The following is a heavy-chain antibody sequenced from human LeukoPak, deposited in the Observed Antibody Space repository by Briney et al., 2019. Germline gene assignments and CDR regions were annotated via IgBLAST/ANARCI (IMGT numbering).Heavy chain of an antibody. J-gene: IGHJ6*02. CDR3: AKGFVETGPYYYYYYGMDV. Sequence: GGSLRLSCAASGFTFSSYAMSWVRQAPGKGLEWVSAISGSGGSTYYADSVKGRFTISRDNSKNTLYLQMNSLRAEDTAVYYCAKGFVETGPYYYYYYGMDVWGQGTTVTVSS. V-gene: IGHV3-23*01. CDR2: ISGSGGST. CDR1: GFTFSSYA.